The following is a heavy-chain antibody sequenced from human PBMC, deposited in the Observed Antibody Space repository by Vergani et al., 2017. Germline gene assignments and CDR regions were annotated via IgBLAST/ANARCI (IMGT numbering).Heavy chain of an antibody. V-gene: IGHV3-15*07. CDR2: IKSKTDGGTT. D-gene: IGHD2-2*03. CDR3: TTAAGYCSSTSCYDDYYYYMDV. J-gene: IGHJ6*03. CDR1: GFTFSNAW. Sequence: EVQLVESGGGLVKPGGSLRLSCAASGFTFSNAWMNWVRQAPGKGLEWVGRIKSKTDGGTTNYAAPVKGRFTISRDDSKNTLYLQMNSLKTEDTAVYYCTTAAGYCSSTSCYDDYYYYMDVWGKGTTVTVSS.